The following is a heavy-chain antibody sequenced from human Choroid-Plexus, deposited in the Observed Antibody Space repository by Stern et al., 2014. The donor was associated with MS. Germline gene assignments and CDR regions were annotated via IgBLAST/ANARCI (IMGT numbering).Heavy chain of an antibody. CDR1: GFTLGSCA. CDR2: VSYDGSNK. CDR3: AKDRQYLTYF. D-gene: IGHD2/OR15-2a*01. Sequence: VQLVESGGGVVQPGRPLRLSCVASGFTLGSCAMHWVSQAPCKGLEWVAGVSYDGSNKYYADSVKGRFTISRDNSQNTLYMQMSSLRPEDTAVYYCAKDRQYLTYF. V-gene: IGHV3-30*18. J-gene: IGHJ2*01.